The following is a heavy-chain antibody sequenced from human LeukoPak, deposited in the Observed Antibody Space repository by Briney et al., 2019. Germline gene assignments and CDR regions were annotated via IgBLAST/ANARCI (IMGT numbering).Heavy chain of an antibody. J-gene: IGHJ3*02. CDR3: TRDPEAYCGGDCSPGVDDAFDI. CDR2: IRSKAYGGTT. Sequence: GRSLRLSCTASGFTFGDYAMSWVRQAPGKGLEWVGFIRSKAYGGTTEYAASVEGRFTISRDDSKSIAYLQMNSLKTEDTAVYYCTRDPEAYCGGDCSPGVDDAFDIWGQGTMVTVSS. CDR1: GFTFGDYA. D-gene: IGHD2-21*02. V-gene: IGHV3-49*04.